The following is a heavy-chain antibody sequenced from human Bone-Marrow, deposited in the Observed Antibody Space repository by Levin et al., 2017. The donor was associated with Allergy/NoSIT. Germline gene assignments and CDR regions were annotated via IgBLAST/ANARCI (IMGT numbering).Heavy chain of an antibody. CDR2: ISYDVRNE. CDR3: ARGVSSYCGDDCDDAFDV. Sequence: GGSLRLSCAASGFTFSDYVMHWVRQAPGKGLEWVAVISYDVRNEYYADSVRGRFTISRDNSQNTLYLQMDSVRTDDTAVYYCARGVSSYCGDDCDDAFDVWGQGTMVTVSS. V-gene: IGHV3-30*04. J-gene: IGHJ3*01. D-gene: IGHD2-21*02. CDR1: GFTFSDYV.